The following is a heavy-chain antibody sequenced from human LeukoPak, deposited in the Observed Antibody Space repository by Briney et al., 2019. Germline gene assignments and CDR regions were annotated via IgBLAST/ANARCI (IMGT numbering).Heavy chain of an antibody. Sequence: GGSLRLSCAASGFTFSTYAMSWVRQAPGKGLEWVSAISGSGGTTYYADSVKGRFTISRDNSKNTLYQQMNSLRAEDTAVYYCAKDVVVTAHRALDYWGQGTLVTVSS. CDR1: GFTFSTYA. V-gene: IGHV3-23*01. CDR2: ISGSGGTT. J-gene: IGHJ4*02. CDR3: AKDVVVTAHRALDY. D-gene: IGHD2-21*02.